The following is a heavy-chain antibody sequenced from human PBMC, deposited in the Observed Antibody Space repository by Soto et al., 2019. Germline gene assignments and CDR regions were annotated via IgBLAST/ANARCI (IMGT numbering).Heavy chain of an antibody. D-gene: IGHD4-17*01. CDR2: ISYDGSNK. CDR1: GFTFSSYA. J-gene: IGHJ4*02. V-gene: IGHV3-30-3*01. CDR3: ARDYCDCVGLDY. Sequence: QVQLVESGGGVVQPGRSLRLSCAASGFTFSSYAMHWVRQAPGKGLEWVAVISYDGSNKYYADSVKGRFTISRDNSKNTLYLQMSSLRAEDTSVYYCARDYCDCVGLDYWGQGTLVTVSS.